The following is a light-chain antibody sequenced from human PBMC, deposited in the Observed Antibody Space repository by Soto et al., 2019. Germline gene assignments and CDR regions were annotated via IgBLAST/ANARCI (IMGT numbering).Light chain of an antibody. CDR2: AAS. Sequence: DLQMSQSPFSLSASVGDRGTIXXRASQGSRHDLGWYQQKPGIAPKRXLDAASCLQRRGPSMFSGRGSVTHFTLTISSLQPEDFATYYCRHLHGDPSTFGQGTRLDIK. V-gene: IGKV1-17*01. CDR1: QGSRHD. CDR3: RHLHGDPST. J-gene: IGKJ5*01.